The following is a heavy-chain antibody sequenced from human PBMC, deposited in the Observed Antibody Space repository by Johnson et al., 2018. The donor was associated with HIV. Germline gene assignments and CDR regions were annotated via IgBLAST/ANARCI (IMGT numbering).Heavy chain of an antibody. V-gene: IGHV3-49*04. D-gene: IGHD6-19*01. J-gene: IGHJ3*02. CDR1: GFTFGDYA. CDR3: TRDFSSGWYSARVAFDI. Sequence: EVQLVESGGGLVQPGRSLRLSCTTSGFTFGDYAMNWVRQAPGKGLEWVGFIRSKAYGGTTQYAASVKGRFTISRDDSKSIAYLQMNSPKTEDTAVYYCTRDFSSGWYSARVAFDIWGQGTRVTVSS. CDR2: IRSKAYGGTT.